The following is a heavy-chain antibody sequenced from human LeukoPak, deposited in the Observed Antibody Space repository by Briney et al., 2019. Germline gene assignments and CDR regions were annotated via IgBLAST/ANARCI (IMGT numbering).Heavy chain of an antibody. CDR1: GYTFSSYW. Sequence: PGGSLRLSCAASGYTFSSYWMHWVRQAPGKGLVWVSRIKRDGSSISYADSVKGRFTISRDNAKNTLYLQMNSLRAEDTAVYYCTRDQPWFYWGQGALVTVSS. D-gene: IGHD3-10*01. J-gene: IGHJ4*02. CDR3: TRDQPWFY. CDR2: IKRDGSSI. V-gene: IGHV3-74*01.